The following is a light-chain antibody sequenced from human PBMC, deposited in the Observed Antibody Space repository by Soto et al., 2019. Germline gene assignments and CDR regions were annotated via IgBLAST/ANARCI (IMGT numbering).Light chain of an antibody. CDR3: QQYNSYYTWT. V-gene: IGKV1-5*03. Sequence: DIQMTQSPSTLSASIGDRVTITCRASQSISSWLAWYQQTPGRAPKLLIYKASSLESGVPSRFSGSGSGTEFTLTITSLQHDDFANYYCQQYNSYYTWTFGQGTKVDIK. CDR1: QSISSW. J-gene: IGKJ1*01. CDR2: KAS.